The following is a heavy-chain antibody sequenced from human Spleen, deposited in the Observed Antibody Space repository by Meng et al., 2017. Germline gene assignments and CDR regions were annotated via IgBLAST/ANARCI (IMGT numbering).Heavy chain of an antibody. D-gene: IGHD1/OR15-1a*01. CDR1: GGSISTSGYY. CDR3: VRSRAWVRTGFDP. CDR2: IGHSGTT. J-gene: IGHJ5*02. Sequence: QPQLQESGPGLVKPSEALSLTCSVSGGSISTSGYYWGWIRQPPGKGLEWIGSIGHSGTTYYTPSLRRRVTVSIDTSKNQFSLEVTSVTAADTAVYYCVRSRAWVRTGFDPWGQGTLVTVSS. V-gene: IGHV4-39*01.